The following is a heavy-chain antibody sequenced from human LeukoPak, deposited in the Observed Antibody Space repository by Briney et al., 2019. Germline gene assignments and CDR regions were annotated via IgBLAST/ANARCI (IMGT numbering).Heavy chain of an antibody. CDR1: GGSISSSSYY. D-gene: IGHD1-26*01. J-gene: IGHJ4*02. V-gene: IGHV4-39*07. CDR2: IYYSGST. CDR3: ARGVSKWELLEYYFDY. Sequence: PSETLSLTCTVSGGSISSSSYYWGWIRQPPGKGLEWIGSIYYSGSTYYNPSLKSRVTISVDTSKNQFSLKLSSVTAADTAVYYCARGVSKWELLEYYFDYWGQGTLVTVSS.